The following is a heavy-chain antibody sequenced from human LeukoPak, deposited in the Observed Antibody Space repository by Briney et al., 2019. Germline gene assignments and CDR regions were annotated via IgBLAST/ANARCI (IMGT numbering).Heavy chain of an antibody. CDR2: IYYSGST. V-gene: IGHV4-39*07. J-gene: IGHJ4*02. CDR3: ARDEGSSGWPTNFDY. D-gene: IGHD6-19*01. CDR1: GGSISSSSYY. Sequence: SETLSLTCTVSGGSISSSSYYWGWIRQPPGKGLEWIGSIYYSGSTYYNPSLKSRVTISVDTSKNQFSLKLSSVTAADTAVYYCARDEGSSGWPTNFDYWGQGTLVTVSS.